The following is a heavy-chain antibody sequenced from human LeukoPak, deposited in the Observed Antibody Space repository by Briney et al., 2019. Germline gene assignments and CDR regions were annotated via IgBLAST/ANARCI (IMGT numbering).Heavy chain of an antibody. J-gene: IGHJ5*02. D-gene: IGHD3-10*01. Sequence: VASVKVSFKSSVYTFTGYYMHWVRQSPGQGLEWMGWINPNSGGTNYAQKFQGRVTMTRDTSISTAYMELSRLRSDDTAVYYCARDYYYGSGSNNWFDPWGQGTLVTVSS. CDR3: ARDYYYGSGSNNWFDP. CDR2: INPNSGGT. CDR1: VYTFTGYY. V-gene: IGHV1-2*02.